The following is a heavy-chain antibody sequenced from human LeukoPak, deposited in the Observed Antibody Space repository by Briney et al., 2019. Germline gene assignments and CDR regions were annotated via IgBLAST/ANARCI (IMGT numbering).Heavy chain of an antibody. Sequence: SVKVSCKASGGTFSSYAISWVRQAPGQGLEWMGGIIPIFGTANYAQKFQGRVTMTRDMSTSTVYMELSSLRSEDTAVYYCARVHSSSWYDYWGQGTLATVSS. V-gene: IGHV1-69*05. CDR3: ARVHSSSWYDY. D-gene: IGHD6-13*01. CDR2: IIPIFGTA. J-gene: IGHJ4*02. CDR1: GGTFSSYA.